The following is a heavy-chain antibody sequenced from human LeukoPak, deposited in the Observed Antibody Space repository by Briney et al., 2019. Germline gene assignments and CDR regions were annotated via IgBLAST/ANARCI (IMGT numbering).Heavy chain of an antibody. V-gene: IGHV3-21*01. CDR2: ISSSSSYI. Sequence: GGSLRLSCAASGFTFSSYSMNWVRQAPGKGLEWVSSISSSSSYIYCADSVKGRFTISRDNAKNSLYLQMNSLRAEDTAVYYCARVWGLQQPIPRYYYYGMDVWGQGTTVTVSS. J-gene: IGHJ6*02. CDR3: ARVWGLQQPIPRYYYYGMDV. CDR1: GFTFSSYS. D-gene: IGHD3-16*01.